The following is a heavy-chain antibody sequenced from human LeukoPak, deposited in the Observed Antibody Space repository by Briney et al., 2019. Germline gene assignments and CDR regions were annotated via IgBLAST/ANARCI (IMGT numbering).Heavy chain of an antibody. CDR3: ARARSWSSSPPRGHYFDY. V-gene: IGHV4-30-2*01. Sequence: PSETLSLTCTVSGGSISSSSYYWSWIRQPPGKGLEWIGYIYHSGSTYYNPSLKSRVTISVDRSKNQFSLKLSSVTAADTAVYYCARARSWSSSPPRGHYFDYWGQGTLVTVSS. CDR1: GGSISSSSYY. J-gene: IGHJ4*02. CDR2: IYHSGST. D-gene: IGHD6-6*01.